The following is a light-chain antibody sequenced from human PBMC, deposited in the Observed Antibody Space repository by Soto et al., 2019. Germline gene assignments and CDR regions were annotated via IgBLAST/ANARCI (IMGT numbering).Light chain of an antibody. Sequence: IQMTQSPSSVSASVGDRVTITCRASQSISSYLNWYQQKPGKAPNLLIYAASSLQSGVPSRFSGSGSGTDFTLTISSLQPEDFATYYCLQDYNYPITFGQGTRLEIK. V-gene: IGKV1-6*01. CDR3: LQDYNYPIT. J-gene: IGKJ5*01. CDR2: AAS. CDR1: QSISSY.